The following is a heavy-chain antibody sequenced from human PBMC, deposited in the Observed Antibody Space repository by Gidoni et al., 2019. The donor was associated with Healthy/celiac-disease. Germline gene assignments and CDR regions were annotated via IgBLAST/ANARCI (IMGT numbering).Heavy chain of an antibody. Sequence: EVQLLESGVGLVQAVRSLSLSCAAYGFTCSSYALHWVRQAPGKGLECVSAISSNGGSTYYANSVKGRFTITRDNAKNTQYLQKGSLRAEDMAVYYCAREDKSITICGVVTSPGYVDLWGRGTLVTVSS. V-gene: IGHV3-64*01. CDR2: ISSNGGST. J-gene: IGHJ2*01. CDR1: GFTCSSYA. CDR3: AREDKSITICGVVTSPGYVDL. D-gene: IGHD3-3*01.